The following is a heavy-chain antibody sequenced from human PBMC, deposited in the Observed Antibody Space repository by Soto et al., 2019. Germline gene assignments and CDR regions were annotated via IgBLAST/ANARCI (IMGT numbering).Heavy chain of an antibody. J-gene: IGHJ4*02. CDR3: ASLGRGSSSIDYFDY. CDR2: IWYDGSNK. CDR1: GFTFSSYG. V-gene: IGHV3-33*01. Sequence: SLRLSCAASGFTFSSYGMHWVRQAPGKGLEWVAVIWYDGSNKYYADSVKGRFTISRDNSKNTPYLQMNSLRAEDTAVYYCASLGRGSSSIDYFDYWGQGTLVTVSS. D-gene: IGHD6-6*01.